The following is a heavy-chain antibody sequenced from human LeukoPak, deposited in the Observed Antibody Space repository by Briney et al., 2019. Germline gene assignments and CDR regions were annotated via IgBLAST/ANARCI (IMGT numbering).Heavy chain of an antibody. CDR3: ARVPGSGWYLQQDAFDI. Sequence: PSETLSLTCAVYGGSFSGYYWSWIRQPPGKGLEWVSSISSSSSYIYYADSVKGRFTISRDNAKNSLYLQMNSLRAEDTAVYYCARVPGSGWYLQQDAFDIWGQGTMVTVSS. CDR2: ISSSSSYI. V-gene: IGHV3-21*01. J-gene: IGHJ3*02. D-gene: IGHD6-19*01. CDR1: GGSFSGYY.